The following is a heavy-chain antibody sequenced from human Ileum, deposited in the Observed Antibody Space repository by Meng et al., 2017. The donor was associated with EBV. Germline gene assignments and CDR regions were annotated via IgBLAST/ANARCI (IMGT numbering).Heavy chain of an antibody. CDR1: GCSSSSDYW. V-gene: IGHV4-4*02. D-gene: IGHD1-26*01. CDR3: VRGGTYYLSY. J-gene: IGHJ4*02. Sequence: QGRLQEWGPRLVEPSETLSLTCAISGCSSSSDYWWSWGRQSPEKGLEWIGEMYPTGPTYYNPSLKGRVSISIDKSKNQLSLKLNSVTAADTAVYYCVRGGTYYLSYWGQGSLVTVSS. CDR2: MYPTGPT.